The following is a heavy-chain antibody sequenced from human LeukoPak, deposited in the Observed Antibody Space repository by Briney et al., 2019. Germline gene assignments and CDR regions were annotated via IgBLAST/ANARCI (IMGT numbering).Heavy chain of an antibody. CDR1: GFTLCSYW. Sequence: GGSLRLSCAASGFTLCSYWMSCVRQAPGKGLEGVANINQEVSEINYVDSVKGRFTTSRDNGKNSLYLQMNSLRAEDTAVYYCAKANMPEDAFDIWGQGTMVTVSS. J-gene: IGHJ3*02. CDR3: AKANMPEDAFDI. CDR2: INQEVSEI. D-gene: IGHD2-2*01. V-gene: IGHV3-7*01.